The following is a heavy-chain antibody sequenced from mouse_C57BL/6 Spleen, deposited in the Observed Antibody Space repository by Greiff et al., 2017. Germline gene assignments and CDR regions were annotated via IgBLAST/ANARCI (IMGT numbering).Heavy chain of an antibody. CDR3: ARDNTTPPDY. Sequence: QVQLQQPGAELVRPGSSVKLSCKASGYTFTSYWMHWVKQRPIQGLEWIGNIDPSVSETHYNQKFKDKATLTVDKSSSTAYMQLSSLTSEDSADYYCARDNTTPPDYWGQGTTLTVSS. J-gene: IGHJ2*01. V-gene: IGHV1-52*01. CDR1: GYTFTSYW. D-gene: IGHD1-1*01. CDR2: IDPSVSET.